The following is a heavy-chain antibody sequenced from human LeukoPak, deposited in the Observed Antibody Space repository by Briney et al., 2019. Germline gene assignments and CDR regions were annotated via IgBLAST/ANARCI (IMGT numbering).Heavy chain of an antibody. J-gene: IGHJ4*02. CDR2: INLNSRTI. CDR1: GFTFSTYG. V-gene: IGHV3-48*01. D-gene: IGHD6-6*01. Sequence: SGGSLRLSCAASGFTFSTYGMNWVRQAPGKGLEWVSYINLNSRTIDYADSVRGRFTISRDNARSSLYLQMNSLRAEDTAVYYCARGGAARPDYWGQGTLVTVFS. CDR3: ARGGAARPDY.